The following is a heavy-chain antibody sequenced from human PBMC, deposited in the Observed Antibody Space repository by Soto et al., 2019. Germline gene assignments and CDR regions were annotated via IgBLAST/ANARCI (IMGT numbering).Heavy chain of an antibody. CDR1: RFTFDYNA. CDR3: AISQDRGGRTTFIY. J-gene: IGHJ4*02. CDR2: INWKSDI. V-gene: IGHV3-9*01. D-gene: IGHD3-16*01. Sequence: GGSLRVSCAVSRFTFDYNAMHWVRQSPEKGLEWVSGINWKSDIGYADSVKGRFTISRDNAENSLYLQMNSLRAEDTALYYCAISQDRGGRTTFIYWGQGTQVTVSS.